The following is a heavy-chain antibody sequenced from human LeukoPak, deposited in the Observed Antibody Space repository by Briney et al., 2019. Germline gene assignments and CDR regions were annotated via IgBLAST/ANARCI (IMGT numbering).Heavy chain of an antibody. J-gene: IGHJ5*02. Sequence: GGSLTLSCAGSRFGLHNYEKTWLRQAPASGVEWVSRIRPEGAGTSYVDSVKGRFTIYSENSDNTLHLQMNNLRVEDTARYFCARCMVLSQGWCNWFDPWGQGTLVTVSS. V-gene: IGHV3-23*01. CDR1: RFGLHNYE. D-gene: IGHD6-13*01. CDR2: IRPEGAGT. CDR3: ARCMVLSQGWCNWFDP.